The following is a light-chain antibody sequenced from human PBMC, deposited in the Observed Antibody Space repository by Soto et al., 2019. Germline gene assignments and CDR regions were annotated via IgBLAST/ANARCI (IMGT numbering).Light chain of an antibody. Sequence: EIVLTQSPGTLSLSPGERATLSCRASQSVSSSYLAWYQQKPGQTPRLLIYGASTRVTGMPDRFSGSGSGTDFTLTISRLEPEDFAVYYCQQYGSSPYTFGQGTKLEIK. CDR3: QQYGSSPYT. CDR1: QSVSSSY. CDR2: GAS. V-gene: IGKV3-20*01. J-gene: IGKJ2*01.